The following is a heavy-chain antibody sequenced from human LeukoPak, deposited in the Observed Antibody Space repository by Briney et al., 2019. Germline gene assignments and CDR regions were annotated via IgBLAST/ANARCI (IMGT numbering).Heavy chain of an antibody. CDR1: GFTFSSYD. Sequence: GRSLRLSCAASGFTFSSYDMHWVRQAPGKGLEWVAVISYDGSKKYYADSVKRRFTISRDNSKNSLYLQMNSLRAEDTAVYYCAREQWLVQSHFQHWGQGCLVTVSS. V-gene: IGHV3-30*04. J-gene: IGHJ1*01. D-gene: IGHD6-19*01. CDR3: AREQWLVQSHFQH. CDR2: ISYDGSKK.